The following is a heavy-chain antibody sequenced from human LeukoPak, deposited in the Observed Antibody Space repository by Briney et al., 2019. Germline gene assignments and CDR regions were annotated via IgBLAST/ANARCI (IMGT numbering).Heavy chain of an antibody. V-gene: IGHV1-8*02. CDR3: AREGAAAGIRGAFDI. CDR2: MNPNSGNT. CDR1: GYTFTSYY. J-gene: IGHJ3*02. D-gene: IGHD6-13*01. Sequence: GASVKVSCKASGYTFTSYYMHWVRQAPGQGLEWMGWMNPNSGNTGYAQKFQGRVTMTRNTSISTAYMELSSLRSEDTAVYYCAREGAAAGIRGAFDIWGQGTMVTVSS.